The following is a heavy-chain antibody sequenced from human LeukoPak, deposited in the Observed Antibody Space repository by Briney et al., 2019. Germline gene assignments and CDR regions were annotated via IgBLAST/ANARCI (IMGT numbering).Heavy chain of an antibody. CDR3: ARDLLGGSGSYYYYYGMDV. CDR2: ISAYNGNT. V-gene: IGHV1-18*01. J-gene: IGHJ6*02. Sequence: AASVKVSCKASGYTFTSYGISWVRQAPGQGLEWMGWISAYNGNTNYAQKLQGRVTMTTDTSTSTAYMELRSLRSDDTAVYYCARDLLGGSGSYYYYYGMDVWGQGTTVTVSS. CDR1: GYTFTSYG. D-gene: IGHD1-26*01.